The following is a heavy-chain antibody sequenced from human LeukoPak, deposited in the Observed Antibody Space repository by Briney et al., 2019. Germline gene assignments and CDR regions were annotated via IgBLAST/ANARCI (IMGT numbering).Heavy chain of an antibody. CDR2: INHSGST. Sequence: SETLSLTCAVYGGSFSGYYWSWIRQPPGKGLEWIGEINHSGSTNYNPSLKGRVTISVDTSKNQFSLKLSSVTAADTAVYYCARGHIGDIVVVPAAMGYYYYYMDVWGKGTTVTVSS. CDR1: GGSFSGYY. CDR3: ARGHIGDIVVVPAAMGYYYYYMDV. J-gene: IGHJ6*03. D-gene: IGHD2-2*01. V-gene: IGHV4-34*01.